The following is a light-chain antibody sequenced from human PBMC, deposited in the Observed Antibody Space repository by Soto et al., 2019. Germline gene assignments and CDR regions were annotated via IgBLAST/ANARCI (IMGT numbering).Light chain of an antibody. Sequence: SVLTQPPSVSGAPGQRVTISCTGSSSNIGAGYDVHWYQQLPGTAPQLLIYANSNRPSGVPGRFSGSKSGASASLAITGLQAEDEADYYCQSYDSSLSGYVFGTGTKLTVL. V-gene: IGLV1-40*01. J-gene: IGLJ1*01. CDR2: ANS. CDR1: SSNIGAGYD. CDR3: QSYDSSLSGYV.